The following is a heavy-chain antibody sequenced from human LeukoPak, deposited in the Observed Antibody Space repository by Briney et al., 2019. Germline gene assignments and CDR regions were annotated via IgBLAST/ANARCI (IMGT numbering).Heavy chain of an antibody. J-gene: IGHJ5*02. Sequence: LETLSLTCTVSGGSISSYYWSWIRQPPGKGLEWIGYIYHTGSTNSNPSLKSRVTVSVDTSKNQFSLKLSSMTAADTAVYYCARLDRSGYEMGGTWFDPWGQGTLVTVSS. V-gene: IGHV4-59*08. CDR2: IYHTGST. CDR3: ARLDRSGYEMGGTWFDP. CDR1: GGSISSYY. D-gene: IGHD3-22*01.